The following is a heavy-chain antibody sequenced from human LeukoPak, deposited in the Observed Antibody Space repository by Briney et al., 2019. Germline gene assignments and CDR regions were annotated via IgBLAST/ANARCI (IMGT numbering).Heavy chain of an antibody. CDR1: GGTFSSYA. V-gene: IGHV1-69*13. CDR2: IIPIFGTA. D-gene: IGHD2-15*01. Sequence: ASVNVSCKASGGTFSSYAISWVRQAPGQGLEWMGGIIPIFGTANYAQKFQGRVTITADESTSTAYMELSSLRSEDTAVYYCARVSDIRRGGVDYWGQGTLVTVSS. CDR3: ARVSDIRRGGVDY. J-gene: IGHJ4*02.